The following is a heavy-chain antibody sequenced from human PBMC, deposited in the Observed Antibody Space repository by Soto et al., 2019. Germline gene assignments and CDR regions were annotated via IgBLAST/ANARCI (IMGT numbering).Heavy chain of an antibody. Sequence: SVKVSCKASGGTFSSYAISWVRQAPGQGLEWMGGIIPIFGTANYAQKFQGRVTITADESTSTAYMELSSLRSEDTAVYYCARDVVYDSSGYYLRYFDYWGQGTLVTSPQ. CDR1: GGTFSSYA. V-gene: IGHV1-69*13. CDR3: ARDVVYDSSGYYLRYFDY. D-gene: IGHD3-22*01. CDR2: IIPIFGTA. J-gene: IGHJ4*02.